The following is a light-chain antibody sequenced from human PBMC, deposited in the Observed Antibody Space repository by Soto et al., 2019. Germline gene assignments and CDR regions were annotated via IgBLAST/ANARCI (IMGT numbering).Light chain of an antibody. CDR3: QSYDNNLSGGV. CDR1: SSNLGANYH. Sequence: QAVVTQPPSVSGAPGQRVTISCTGSSSNLGANYHVHWYQQLPGRAPKLLIYGSTNRPSGVPDRISGSKSGTSASLAITGLQAEDGADYYCQSYDNNLSGGVFGGGTKVTVL. J-gene: IGLJ3*02. V-gene: IGLV1-40*01. CDR2: GST.